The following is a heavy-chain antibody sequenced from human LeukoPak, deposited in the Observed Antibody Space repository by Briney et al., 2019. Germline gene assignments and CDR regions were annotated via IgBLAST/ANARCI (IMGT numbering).Heavy chain of an antibody. Sequence: ASVKVSCKSSGFTFTDHYIHWVRQGPGQGLEWMGYIGPHSTFTSSPQEFQGRVTMTRDASMSTAYMELTRLTSDDTAVYYCVREGVGPLSKDFDYWGQGTLVTVSS. J-gene: IGHJ4*02. V-gene: IGHV1-2*02. CDR2: IGPHSTFT. CDR3: VREGVGPLSKDFDY. CDR1: GFTFTDHY. D-gene: IGHD2-8*01.